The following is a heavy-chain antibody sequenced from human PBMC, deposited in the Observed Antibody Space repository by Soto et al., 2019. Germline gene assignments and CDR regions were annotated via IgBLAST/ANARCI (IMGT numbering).Heavy chain of an antibody. D-gene: IGHD6-19*01. Sequence: SETLSLTCAVYGGSFSGYYWSWIRQPPGKGLEWIGEINHSGSTNYNPSLKSRVTISVDTSKNQFSLKLSSGTAADTAVYYCARGPVAGTGGFFDYWGQGTLVTVSS. J-gene: IGHJ4*02. CDR2: INHSGST. CDR1: GGSFSGYY. V-gene: IGHV4-34*01. CDR3: ARGPVAGTGGFFDY.